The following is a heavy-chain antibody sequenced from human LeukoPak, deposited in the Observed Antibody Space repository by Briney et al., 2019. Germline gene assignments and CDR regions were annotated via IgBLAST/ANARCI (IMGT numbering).Heavy chain of an antibody. D-gene: IGHD4-17*01. CDR3: ARVRSDYGDPLGFDY. J-gene: IGHJ4*02. CDR1: GFTVSSNY. CDR2: IYSGGST. Sequence: PGGSLRLSYAASGFTVSSNYMSWVRQAPGKGLEWVSVIYSGGSTYYADSVKGRFTISRDNSKNTLYLQMNSLRAEDTAVYYCARVRSDYGDPLGFDYWGQGTLVTVSS. V-gene: IGHV3-53*01.